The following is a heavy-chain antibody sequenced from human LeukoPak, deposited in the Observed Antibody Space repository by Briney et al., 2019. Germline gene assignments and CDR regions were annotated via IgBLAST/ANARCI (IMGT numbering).Heavy chain of an antibody. D-gene: IGHD1-1*01. J-gene: IGHJ6*02. Sequence: GGSLRLSCAASGFTFDDYAMHWVRQAPGKGLEWVSGISWNSGSIGYADSVKGRFTISRDNAKNSLYLQMNSLRAEDTALYYCAKDTYPATGTPYYYYGMDVWGQGTTVTVSS. CDR1: GFTFDDYA. V-gene: IGHV3-9*01. CDR3: AKDTYPATGTPYYYYGMDV. CDR2: ISWNSGSI.